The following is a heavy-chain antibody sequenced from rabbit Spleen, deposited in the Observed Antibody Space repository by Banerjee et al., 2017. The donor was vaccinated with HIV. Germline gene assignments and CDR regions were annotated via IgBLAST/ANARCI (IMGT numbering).Heavy chain of an antibody. CDR3: ARDGAGGSYFAL. CDR1: GFSFSSSDY. CDR2: IDPVFGIT. D-gene: IGHD8-1*01. J-gene: IGHJ4*01. Sequence: QEQLEESGGDLVKPGAYLTLTCTASGFSFSSSDYMCWVRQAPGKGLEWIGYIDPVFGITYYANWVNGRFSISRENAQNTVFLQMTSLTAADTATYFCARDGAGGSYFALWGPGTLVTVS. V-gene: IGHV1S45*01.